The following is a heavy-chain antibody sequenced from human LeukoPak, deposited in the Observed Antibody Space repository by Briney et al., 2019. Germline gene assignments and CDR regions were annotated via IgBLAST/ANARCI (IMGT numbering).Heavy chain of an antibody. Sequence: GGSLRLSCAASGFTFSNYAMSWVRQAPGKGLEWVSDISGSGGSTYYADSVKGRFTISRDTTKNSLYLQMNSLRAEDTAVYYCAKVKWELLSPIFDYWGQGTLVTVSS. J-gene: IGHJ4*02. CDR1: GFTFSNYA. V-gene: IGHV3-23*01. CDR3: AKVKWELLSPIFDY. CDR2: ISGSGGST. D-gene: IGHD1-26*01.